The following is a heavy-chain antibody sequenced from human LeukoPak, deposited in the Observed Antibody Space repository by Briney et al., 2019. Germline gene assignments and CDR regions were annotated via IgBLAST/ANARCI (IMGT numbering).Heavy chain of an antibody. CDR2: MYHSGST. D-gene: IGHD2-15*01. Sequence: SETLSLTCSVSGYSISSAYYWGWIRQPPGKGLEWIGTMYHSGSTNYNPSLKSRVTTFVDTSKNQLSLKLSSVTAADTAVYYCARHAGSGVVDPWGQGTLVTVSS. CDR1: GYSISSAYY. V-gene: IGHV4-38-2*02. J-gene: IGHJ5*02. CDR3: ARHAGSGVVDP.